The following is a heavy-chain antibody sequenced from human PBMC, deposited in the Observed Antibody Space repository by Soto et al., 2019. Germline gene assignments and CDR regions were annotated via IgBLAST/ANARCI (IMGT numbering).Heavy chain of an antibody. D-gene: IGHD4-17*01. CDR1: GFPFWTYE. CDR3: ARARTGDY. CDR2: ISSSGNNI. V-gene: IGHV3-48*03. Sequence: GSLRLSCAASGFPFWTYEINWVRQAPGKGLEWVSYISSSGNNINYADSVKGRFTISRDNAKNSLSLQMNSLRADDSAVYYCARARTGDYWGQGTLVTVSS. J-gene: IGHJ4*02.